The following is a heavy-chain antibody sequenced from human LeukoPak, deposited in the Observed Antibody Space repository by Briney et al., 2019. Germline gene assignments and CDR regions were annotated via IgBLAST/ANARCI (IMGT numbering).Heavy chain of an antibody. CDR3: ARAHYYDSSGYYPDFDY. Sequence: SVKVSCKASGGTFSSYAISWVRQAPGQGLEWMGRIIPILGIANYAQRFQGRVTITADKSTSTAYMELSSLRSEDTAVYYCARAHYYDSSGYYPDFDYWGQGTLVTVSS. J-gene: IGHJ4*02. CDR2: IIPILGIA. V-gene: IGHV1-69*04. CDR1: GGTFSSYA. D-gene: IGHD3-22*01.